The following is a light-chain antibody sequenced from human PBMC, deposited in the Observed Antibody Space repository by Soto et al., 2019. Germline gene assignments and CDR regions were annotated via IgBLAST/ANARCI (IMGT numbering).Light chain of an antibody. CDR1: QDISKY. CDR3: QKYDSAPLFT. V-gene: IGKV1-27*01. Sequence: DIQMTQTPPSLSASVGDRVTITCRASQDISKYLAWYQVKPGTVPRLLIYAASTLQSGVPSRFSGRGSGTDFTLTISNLQPEDVSTYCCQKYDSAPLFTFGPGTRVYV. J-gene: IGKJ3*01. CDR2: AAS.